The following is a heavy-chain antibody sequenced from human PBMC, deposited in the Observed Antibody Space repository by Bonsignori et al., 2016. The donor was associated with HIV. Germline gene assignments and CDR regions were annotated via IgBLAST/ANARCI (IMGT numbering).Heavy chain of an antibody. Sequence: VRQAPGKGLEWVANIKQDGSEKYYVDSVKGRFTISRDNAKNSLYLQMNSLRAEDTAVFYCAREQYDSSAGAFDMWGQGTKVTVSS. CDR3: AREQYDSSAGAFDM. J-gene: IGHJ3*02. D-gene: IGHD3-22*01. CDR2: IKQDGSEK. V-gene: IGHV3-7*01.